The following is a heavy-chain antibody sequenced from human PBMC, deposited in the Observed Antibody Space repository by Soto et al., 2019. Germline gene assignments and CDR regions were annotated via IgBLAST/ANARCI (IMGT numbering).Heavy chain of an antibody. J-gene: IGHJ4*01. CDR2: IIPIFGTA. CDR3: ARGGAYSSGYYIYY. CDR1: GVTFSSYA. D-gene: IGHD6-19*01. Sequence: QVQLVQSGAEVKKPGSSVKVSCKASGVTFSSYAISWVRQAPGQGLEWMGGIIPIFGTANYAQKFQGRVTITADESTSKAYLGLSSLRSDDTAVYYCARGGAYSSGYYIYYWGHGALVTVSS. V-gene: IGHV1-69*01.